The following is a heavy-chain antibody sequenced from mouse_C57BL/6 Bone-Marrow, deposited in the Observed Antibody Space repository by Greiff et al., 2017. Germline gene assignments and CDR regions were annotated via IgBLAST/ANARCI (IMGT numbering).Heavy chain of an antibody. CDR1: GYSITSGYY. D-gene: IGHD2-4*01. Sequence: EVQLQESGPGLVKPSQSLSLTCSVTGYSITSGYYWNWIRQFPGNKLEWMGYISYDGSNNYNPSLKNRISITRDTSKNQFFLKLNSVTTEDTATYYCARHYDHWYFDVWGTGTTVTVSS. J-gene: IGHJ1*03. V-gene: IGHV3-6*01. CDR2: ISYDGSN. CDR3: ARHYDHWYFDV.